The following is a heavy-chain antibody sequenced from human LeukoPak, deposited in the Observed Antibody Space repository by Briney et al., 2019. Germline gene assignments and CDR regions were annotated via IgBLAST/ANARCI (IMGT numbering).Heavy chain of an antibody. J-gene: IGHJ6*02. CDR2: INPNSGGT. CDR1: GYTFTGYY. CDR3: ARGDSSGWYLSGSYYYYGMDV. D-gene: IGHD6-19*01. Sequence: ASVKVSCKASGYTFTGYYMHGVRQAPGQGLEWMGWINPNSGGTNYAQKFQGRVTMTRDTSVSTAYMELSRLRSDDTAVYYCARGDSSGWYLSGSYYYYGMDVWGQGTTVTVSS. V-gene: IGHV1-2*02.